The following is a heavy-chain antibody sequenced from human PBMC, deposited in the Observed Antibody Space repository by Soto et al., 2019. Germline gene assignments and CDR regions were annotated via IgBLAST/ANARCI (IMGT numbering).Heavy chain of an antibody. Sequence: SETLSLTCTVSGSSISSYYWSWIRQPPGKGLEWIGYIYYSGSTNYNPSLKSRVTISVDTSKNQFSLKLSSVTAADTAVYYCATSPVGSKWFDPWGQGTLVNVSS. V-gene: IGHV4-59*01. CDR3: ATSPVGSKWFDP. CDR2: IYYSGST. CDR1: GSSISSYY. D-gene: IGHD1-26*01. J-gene: IGHJ5*02.